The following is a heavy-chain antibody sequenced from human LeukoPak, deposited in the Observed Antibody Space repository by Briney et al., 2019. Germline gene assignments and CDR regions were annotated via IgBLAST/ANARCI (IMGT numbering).Heavy chain of an antibody. CDR3: ARAKQWNYYFDY. CDR2: IFPGGGEI. V-gene: IGHV3-23*01. D-gene: IGHD6-19*01. CDR1: GFTFSTFA. J-gene: IGHJ4*02. Sequence: PGGSLRLSCAASGFTFSTFAMIWVRQPPGKRLEWVSSIFPGGGEIHYADSVRGRFAISRDNSKSTLSLQMNSLRVEDTALYYCARAKQWNYYFDYWGQGTLVTVSS.